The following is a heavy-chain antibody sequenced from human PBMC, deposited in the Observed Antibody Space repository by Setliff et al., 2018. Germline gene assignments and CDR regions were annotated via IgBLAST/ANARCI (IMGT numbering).Heavy chain of an antibody. J-gene: IGHJ4*02. V-gene: IGHV4-34*01. D-gene: IGHD2-21*02. CDR1: GESFSGHY. CDR2: INHSGST. CDR3: ARGFDVCGGGACYTDGPYYFDY. Sequence: SETLSLTCAVYGESFSGHYWSWIRQPPGKGLEWIGEINHSGSTNYNPSLKSRATISVDTSENQFSLKLSSVAAADTAVYYCARGFDVCGGGACYTDGPYYFDYWGLGTLVTVSS.